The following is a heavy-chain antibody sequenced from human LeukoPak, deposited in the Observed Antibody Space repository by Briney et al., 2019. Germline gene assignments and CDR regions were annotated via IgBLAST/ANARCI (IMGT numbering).Heavy chain of an antibody. CDR2: VIPIFGTA. Sequence: SVKVSCKASGGTFSSYAISWVRQAPGQGLEWMGGVIPIFGTANYAQKFQGRVTITADESTSTAYMELSSLRSEDTAVYYCARAYSSSSPGPGYFQHWGQGTLVTVSS. J-gene: IGHJ1*01. CDR1: GGTFSSYA. D-gene: IGHD6-6*01. CDR3: ARAYSSSSPGPGYFQH. V-gene: IGHV1-69*13.